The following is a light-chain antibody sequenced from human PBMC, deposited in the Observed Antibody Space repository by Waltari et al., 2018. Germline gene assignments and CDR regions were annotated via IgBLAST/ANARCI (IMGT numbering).Light chain of an antibody. CDR3: QQYDNLLT. Sequence: DIQMTQSPSSLSASVGDRVTITCQASQVISKSLSWYQQKPGKGPKLLIFDASTLETGVPTRFSGSGSGTDFTFTIISLQPEDTATYYCQQYDNLLTFGGGTKVEI. CDR1: QVISKS. J-gene: IGKJ4*01. CDR2: DAS. V-gene: IGKV1-33*01.